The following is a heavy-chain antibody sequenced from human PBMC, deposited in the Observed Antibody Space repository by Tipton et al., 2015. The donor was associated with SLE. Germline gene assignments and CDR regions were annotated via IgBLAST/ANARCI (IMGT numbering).Heavy chain of an antibody. CDR1: GDSIRRHF. J-gene: IGHJ4*02. CDR3: ASPITLVRGVTKDY. CDR2: IYYSGST. V-gene: IGHV4-59*11. D-gene: IGHD3-10*01. Sequence: TLSLTCTVSGDSIRRHFWSWIRQPPGKGLEWIGYIYYSGSTNYNPSLKSRVTISVDTSKNQFSLKVSSVTAADTAVYYCASPITLVRGVTKDYWGQGTLVTVSS.